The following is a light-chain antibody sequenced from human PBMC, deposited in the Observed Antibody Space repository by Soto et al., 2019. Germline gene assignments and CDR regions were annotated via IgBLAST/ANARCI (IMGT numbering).Light chain of an antibody. CDR1: SSNIGNNY. J-gene: IGLJ3*02. Sequence: QSVLTLPPSVSAAPGQTVTISCSGSSSNIGNNYVSWYQQLPGTAPKLLIYDNNKRPSGIPDRFSGSKSGTSATLGITGLQTGDEADYYCGTWDSSLSAGRVFGGGTKLTV. CDR2: DNN. V-gene: IGLV1-51*01. CDR3: GTWDSSLSAGRV.